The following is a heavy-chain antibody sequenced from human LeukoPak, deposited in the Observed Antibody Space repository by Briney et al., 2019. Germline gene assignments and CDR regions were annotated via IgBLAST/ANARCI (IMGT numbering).Heavy chain of an antibody. CDR2: IKEDGSEK. CDR3: ARDSSDRIQLWLKGRRQYYMDV. J-gene: IGHJ6*03. V-gene: IGHV3-7*01. D-gene: IGHD5-18*01. CDR1: GFAFSSYW. Sequence: PGGSLRLSCAASGFAFSSYWMSWVRQAPGKGLEWVANIKEDGSEKYYVDSVKGRFIISRDNAKNSLYLQMNSLRAEDTAVYYCARDSSDRIQLWLKGRRQYYMDVWGKGTTVTVSS.